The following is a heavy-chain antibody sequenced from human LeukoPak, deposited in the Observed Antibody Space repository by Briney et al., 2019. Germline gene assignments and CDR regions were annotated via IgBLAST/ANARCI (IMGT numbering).Heavy chain of an antibody. CDR1: GYSISSGYY. CDR3: AKVRFGGEDY. D-gene: IGHD3-10*01. CDR2: IYHSGGT. Sequence: PSETLSLTCTVSGYSISSGYYWGWFRQPPGKGLEGIGSIYHSGGTSYNPSPKSRGTISVETSKNKLSLNRSSLTAADVAADYCAKVRFGGEDYWGQGTLVTVSS. J-gene: IGHJ4*02. V-gene: IGHV4-38-2*02.